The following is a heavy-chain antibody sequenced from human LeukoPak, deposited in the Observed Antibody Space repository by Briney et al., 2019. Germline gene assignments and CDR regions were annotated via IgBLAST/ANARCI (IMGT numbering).Heavy chain of an antibody. D-gene: IGHD3-10*01. Sequence: GGSLRLSCPASGFTFSDYWMHWVRQAPGKGLEWVAVISSDGSNAYYADSVKGRFTMSRDNSKNTLFVQMNSLRAEDTAVYYCAKDLSGRKGPFDYWGQGTLVTVSS. V-gene: IGHV3-30*18. CDR3: AKDLSGRKGPFDY. CDR2: ISSDGSNA. J-gene: IGHJ4*02. CDR1: GFTFSDYW.